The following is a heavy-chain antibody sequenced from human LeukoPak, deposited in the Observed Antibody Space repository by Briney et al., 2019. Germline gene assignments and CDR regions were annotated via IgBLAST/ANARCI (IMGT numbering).Heavy chain of an antibody. J-gene: IGHJ4*02. V-gene: IGHV4-39*06. CDR1: GASITRSTYY. CDR2: IYYSGST. Sequence: SETLSLTCTVSGASITRSTYYWGWIRQPPGKGLEWIGCIYYSGSTYYNPSLKSRVAISVDTSKNQFTLKLSSVTAADTAVYYCARVDSSGLHFDYWGQGTLVTVSS. D-gene: IGHD6-19*01. CDR3: ARVDSSGLHFDY.